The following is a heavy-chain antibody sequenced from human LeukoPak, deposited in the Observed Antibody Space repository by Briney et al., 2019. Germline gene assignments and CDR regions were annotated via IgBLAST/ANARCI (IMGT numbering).Heavy chain of an antibody. V-gene: IGHV3-23*01. CDR2: ISGSGGST. J-gene: IGHJ3*02. D-gene: IGHD3-22*01. Sequence: PGGSLRLSCAASGFTFSSYVMSWVRQAPGKGLEWVSAISGSGGSTYYADSVKGRFTISRDNSKNTLYMQMNSLRAEDTAVYYCARGDYYDSSGYYFPDAFDIWGQGTMVTVSS. CDR3: ARGDYYDSSGYYFPDAFDI. CDR1: GFTFSSYV.